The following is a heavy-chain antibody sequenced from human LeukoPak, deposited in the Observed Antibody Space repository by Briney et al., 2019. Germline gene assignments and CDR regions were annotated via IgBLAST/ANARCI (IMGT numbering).Heavy chain of an antibody. Sequence: ASVKVSCKASGYTFTSYGISWVRQAPGQGLEWMGWISTYNADTDYAQKVQGRLTMTTDTSTSTAYMELRSLRSDDTAVYYCARGRALSGDYYYYGMDVWGQGTTVTVSS. CDR1: GYTFTSYG. CDR3: ARGRALSGDYYYYGMDV. D-gene: IGHD2/OR15-2a*01. V-gene: IGHV1-18*01. CDR2: ISTYNADT. J-gene: IGHJ6*02.